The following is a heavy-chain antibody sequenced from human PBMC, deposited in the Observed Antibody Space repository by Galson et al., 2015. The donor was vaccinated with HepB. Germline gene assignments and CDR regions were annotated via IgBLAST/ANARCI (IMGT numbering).Heavy chain of an antibody. Sequence: SLRLSCAASGFTFSSYAMHWVRQAPGKGLEWVVVISYDGSNKYYADSVKGRFTISRDNSKNTLYLQMNSLRAEDTAVYYCAREGIYPYIAARTPPDYWGQGTLVTVSS. J-gene: IGHJ4*02. D-gene: IGHD6-6*01. CDR1: GFTFSSYA. CDR2: ISYDGSNK. CDR3: AREGIYPYIAARTPPDY. V-gene: IGHV3-30-3*01.